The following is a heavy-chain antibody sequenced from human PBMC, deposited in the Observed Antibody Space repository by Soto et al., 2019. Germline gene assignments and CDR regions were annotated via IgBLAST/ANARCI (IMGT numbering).Heavy chain of an antibody. CDR3: ARDRYDILTGPNYYGMDV. V-gene: IGHV1-18*01. CDR1: GYTFTSYG. Sequence: ASVKVSCKASGYTFTSYGISWVRQAPGQGLEWMGWISAYNGNTNYAQKLQGRVTVTTDTSTSTAYMELRSLRSDDTAVYYCARDRYDILTGPNYYGMDVWGQGTTVTVSS. J-gene: IGHJ6*02. CDR2: ISAYNGNT. D-gene: IGHD3-9*01.